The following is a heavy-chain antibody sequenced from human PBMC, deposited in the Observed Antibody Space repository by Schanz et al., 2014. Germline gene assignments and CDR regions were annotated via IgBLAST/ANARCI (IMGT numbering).Heavy chain of an antibody. D-gene: IGHD2-2*01. Sequence: VQLVESGGGLVKPGGSLRLSCAASGFTFSDYYMTWIRQAPGKGLEWVSDISDSGDSTLYADSVKGRFTISRDNAKNSLFLQMNSLSAEDTAVYYCAKVPPAATYLDAWGLGTLVTVSS. CDR3: AKVPPAATYLDA. CDR1: GFTFSDYY. J-gene: IGHJ4*02. CDR2: ISDSGDST. V-gene: IGHV3-11*01.